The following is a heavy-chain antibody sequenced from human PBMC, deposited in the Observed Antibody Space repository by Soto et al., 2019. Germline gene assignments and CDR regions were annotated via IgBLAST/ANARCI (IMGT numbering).Heavy chain of an antibody. CDR3: THDFYGSGHFDY. D-gene: IGHD3-10*01. J-gene: IGHJ4*02. V-gene: IGHV3-15*01. CDR2: IKSKADGGTT. Sequence: GGSLRLSCAASGFTFSNAWMSWVRQAPGKGLEWVGRIKSKADGGTTDYAAPVKGTFTISRDDSKNTLYLQMTSLKTEDTAVYYCTHDFYGSGHFDYCGPGTLVTVSS. CDR1: GFTFSNAW.